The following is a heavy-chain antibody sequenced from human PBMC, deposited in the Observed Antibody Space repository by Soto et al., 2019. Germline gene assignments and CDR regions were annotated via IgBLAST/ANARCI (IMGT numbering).Heavy chain of an antibody. CDR3: ARCGRYGSGSYYNYLGSDP. CDR1: GYTFTSYG. V-gene: IGHV1-18*01. J-gene: IGHJ5*02. CDR2: ISAYNGNT. D-gene: IGHD3-10*01. Sequence: GASVKVSCKASGYTFTSYGISWVRQAPGQGFEWMGWISAYNGNTNYAQKLQGRVTMTTDTSTSTAYMELRSLRSDDTAVYYCARCGRYGSGSYYNYLGSDPWGQGTLVTVTS.